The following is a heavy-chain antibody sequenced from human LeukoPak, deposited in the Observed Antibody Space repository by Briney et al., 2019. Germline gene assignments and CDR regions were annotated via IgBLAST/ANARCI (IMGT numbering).Heavy chain of an antibody. J-gene: IGHJ6*03. CDR2: IKQDGSEK. V-gene: IGHV3-7*03. CDR1: GFTFSSYW. D-gene: IGHD6-25*01. Sequence: GGSLRLSCAASGFTFSSYWMSWVRQAPGKGLEWVANIKQDGSEKYYVDSVKGRFTISRDNAKNSLYLQMNSLRAEDTALYYCAKVAAAHQYYYYYMDVWGKGTTVTISS. CDR3: AKVAAAHQYYYYYMDV.